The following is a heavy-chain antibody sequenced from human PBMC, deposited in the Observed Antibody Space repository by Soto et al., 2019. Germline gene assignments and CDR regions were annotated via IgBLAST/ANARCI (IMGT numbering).Heavy chain of an antibody. J-gene: IGHJ5*02. Sequence: GASVKVSCKASGGTFSSYTISWVRQAPGQGLEWMGRIIPILGIANYAQKFQGRVTITADKSTSTAYMELSSLRSEDTAVYYCARAYYYDSSGNPNSFDPWGQGTLVTVSS. CDR1: GGTFSSYT. V-gene: IGHV1-69*02. CDR2: IIPILGIA. D-gene: IGHD3-22*01. CDR3: ARAYYYDSSGNPNSFDP.